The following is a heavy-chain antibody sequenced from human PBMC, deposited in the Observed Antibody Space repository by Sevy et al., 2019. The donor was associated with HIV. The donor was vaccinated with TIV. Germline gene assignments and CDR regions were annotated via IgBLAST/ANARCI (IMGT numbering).Heavy chain of an antibody. D-gene: IGHD2-8*01. Sequence: GGSLRLSCAASGFSFSKYSMSWVRQPPGKGLEWVSTLFFGCGEINYADSVKGRFTISRDNSKSSVYLQMNNLRPEDTAVYYCAREGCTKPHDYWGQGPLVTVSS. CDR3: AREGCTKPHDY. CDR1: GFSFSKYS. CDR2: LFFGCGEI. J-gene: IGHJ4*02. V-gene: IGHV3-23*01.